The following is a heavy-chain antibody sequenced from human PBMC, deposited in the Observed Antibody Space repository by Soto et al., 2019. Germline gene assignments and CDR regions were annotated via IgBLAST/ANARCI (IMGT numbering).Heavy chain of an antibody. CDR1: GGSISSYY. CDR3: ARGRYSSSWDPYYYYGMDV. J-gene: IGHJ6*02. CDR2: IYYSGST. Sequence: SETLSLTCTVSGGSISSYYWSWIRQPPGKGLEWIGYIYYSGSTNYNPSLKSRVTISVDTSKNQFSLKLSSVTAADTAVYYCARGRYSSSWDPYYYYGMDVRGQGTTVNVSS. D-gene: IGHD6-13*01. V-gene: IGHV4-59*01.